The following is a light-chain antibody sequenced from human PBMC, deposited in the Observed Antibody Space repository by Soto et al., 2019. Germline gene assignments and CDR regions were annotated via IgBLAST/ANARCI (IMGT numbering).Light chain of an antibody. CDR1: SSDVGGYNY. Sequence: SVLTQPASVSGSPGQSITISCTGTSSDVGGYNYVSWYQQHPGKAPKLMIYEVRNRPSGVSNRLSGSKSGNTASLTISGLQAEDEADYYCSSYTSSSTVFGGGTKLTVL. CDR3: SSYTSSSTV. CDR2: EVR. V-gene: IGLV2-14*01. J-gene: IGLJ3*02.